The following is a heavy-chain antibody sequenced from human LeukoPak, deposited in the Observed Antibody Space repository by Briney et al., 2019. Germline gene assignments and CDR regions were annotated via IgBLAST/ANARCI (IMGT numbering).Heavy chain of an antibody. J-gene: IGHJ3*02. V-gene: IGHV3-21*01. Sequence: GGSLRLSCAASGFTFSSYSMNWVRQAPGKGLEWVSSISSSSSYIYYADSVKGRFTISRDNAKNPLYLQMNSLRAEDTAVYYCARDRRPYDAFDIWGQGTMVTVSS. CDR2: ISSSSSYI. CDR1: GFTFSSYS. CDR3: ARDRRPYDAFDI.